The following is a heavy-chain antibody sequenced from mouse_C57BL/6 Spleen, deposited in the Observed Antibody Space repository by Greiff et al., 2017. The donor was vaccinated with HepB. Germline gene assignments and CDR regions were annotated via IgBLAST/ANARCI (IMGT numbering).Heavy chain of an antibody. CDR3: ARADGYDRFSY. J-gene: IGHJ3*01. CDR1: GYSFTGYY. Sequence: EVKLVESGPELVKPGASVKISCKASGYSFTGYYMNWVKQSPEKSLEWIGEINPSTGGTTYNQKFKAKATLTVDKSSSTAYMQLKSLTSEDSAVYYCARADGYDRFSYWGQGTLVTVSA. D-gene: IGHD2-2*01. V-gene: IGHV1-42*01. CDR2: INPSTGGT.